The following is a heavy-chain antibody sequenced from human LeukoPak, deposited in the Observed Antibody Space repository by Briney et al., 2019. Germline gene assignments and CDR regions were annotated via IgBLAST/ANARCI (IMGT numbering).Heavy chain of an antibody. J-gene: IGHJ4*02. V-gene: IGHV3-48*04. Sequence: PGESLRLSCAASGFTFSSYSMNWVRQAPGKGLEWVSYISSSSSTIYYADSVKGRFTISRDNAKNLLYLQMNSLRAEDTAVYYCARDQTAADLNFDYWGQGTLVTVSS. D-gene: IGHD6-13*01. CDR1: GFTFSSYS. CDR2: ISSSSSTI. CDR3: ARDQTAADLNFDY.